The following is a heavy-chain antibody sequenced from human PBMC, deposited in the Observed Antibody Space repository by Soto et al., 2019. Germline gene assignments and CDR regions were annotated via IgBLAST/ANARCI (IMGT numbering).Heavy chain of an antibody. Sequence: LRLSCAASGFTFSSYSMNWVRQAPGKGLEWVSSISSSSSYIYYADSVKGRFTISRDNAKNSLYLQMNSLRAEDTAVYYCARGGKWELLRVDYWGQGTLVTVSS. CDR1: GFTFSSYS. J-gene: IGHJ4*02. D-gene: IGHD1-26*01. CDR3: ARGGKWELLRVDY. V-gene: IGHV3-21*01. CDR2: ISSSSSYI.